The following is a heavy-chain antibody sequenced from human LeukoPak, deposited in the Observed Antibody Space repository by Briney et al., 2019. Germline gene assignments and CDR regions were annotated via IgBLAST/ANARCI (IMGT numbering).Heavy chain of an antibody. CDR3: ARDQQQLVDY. CDR1: GFTFSSYS. CDR2: ISSSSSYI. Sequence: GGSLRLSCAASGFTFSSYSMNWVRQAPGKGLECVSSISSSSSYIYYAGSVKGRFTISRDNAKNSLYLQMNSLRAEDTAVYYCARDQQQLVDYWGQGTLVTVSS. J-gene: IGHJ4*02. D-gene: IGHD6-13*01. V-gene: IGHV3-21*01.